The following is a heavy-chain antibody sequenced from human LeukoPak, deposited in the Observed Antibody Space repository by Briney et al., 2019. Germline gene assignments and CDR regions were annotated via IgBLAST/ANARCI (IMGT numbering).Heavy chain of an antibody. CDR3: AKDGSGSHLYYFDY. Sequence: PGGSLRLSRAASGFTFSSYGMHWVRQAPGKGLEWVAVISYDGSNKYYADSVKGRFTISRDNSKNTLYLQMNSLRAEDTAVYYCAKDGSGSHLYYFDYWGQGTLVTVSS. J-gene: IGHJ4*02. CDR1: GFTFSSYG. D-gene: IGHD1-26*01. V-gene: IGHV3-30*18. CDR2: ISYDGSNK.